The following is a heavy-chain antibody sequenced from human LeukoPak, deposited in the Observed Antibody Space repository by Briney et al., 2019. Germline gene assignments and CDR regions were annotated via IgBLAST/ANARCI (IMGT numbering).Heavy chain of an antibody. CDR3: ARDLTEGELPFDY. J-gene: IGHJ4*02. D-gene: IGHD1-26*01. CDR1: GGTFSSYA. CDR2: IIPIFGIA. Sequence: SVKVSCKASGGTFSSYAISWVRQAPGQGLEWMGRIIPIFGIANYAQKFQGRVTITADKSTSTAYMELSSLRSGDTAVYYCARDLTEGELPFDYWGQGTLVTVSS. V-gene: IGHV1-69*04.